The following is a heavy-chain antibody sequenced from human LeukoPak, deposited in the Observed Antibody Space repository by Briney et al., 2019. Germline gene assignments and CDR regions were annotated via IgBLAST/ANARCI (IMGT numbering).Heavy chain of an antibody. CDR3: ARRALFGSIPDWFDG. CDR1: GVSISSSSYY. Sequence: SETLSLTCTVSGVSISSSSYYWSWIRQPPGKGLEWIGSIYYSGSTYYNPSLKSRVTISVDSSKNQFSLKLSSVTAADTAVYYCARRALFGSIPDWFDGCGQGTLVTVSS. J-gene: IGHJ5*02. CDR2: IYYSGST. V-gene: IGHV4-39*01. D-gene: IGHD3-10*01.